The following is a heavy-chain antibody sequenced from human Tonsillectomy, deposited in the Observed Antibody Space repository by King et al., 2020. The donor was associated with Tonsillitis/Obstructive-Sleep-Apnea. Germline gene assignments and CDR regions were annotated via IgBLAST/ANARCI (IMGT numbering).Heavy chain of an antibody. Sequence: HVQLVESGGGVVQPGRSLRLSCAASGFSLNSYGMHWVRQAPGKGLEWVAGIWYDGTNECYADSVKGRFTISRDNSKNTLYLQMNSLKAEDTAVYYCAREGYYDSSGHDYWGQGTLVTVSS. J-gene: IGHJ4*02. CDR1: GFSLNSYG. V-gene: IGHV3-33*01. CDR3: AREGYYDSSGHDY. D-gene: IGHD3-22*01. CDR2: IWYDGTNE.